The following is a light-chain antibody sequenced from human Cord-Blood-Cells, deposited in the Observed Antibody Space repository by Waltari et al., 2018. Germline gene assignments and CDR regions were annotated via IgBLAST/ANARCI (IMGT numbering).Light chain of an antibody. CDR2: KVS. V-gene: IGKV2-30*02. J-gene: IGKJ1*01. CDR3: MQGTHWWT. CDR1: QSLVHSDGNTY. Sequence: DVVMTQSPLSLPVTLGQPASISCRSSQSLVHSDGNTYLNWFQQRPGQSPRRLISKVSNRDSGVPDRFSGSGSGTDFTLKISRVEAEDVGVYYCMQGTHWWTFGQGTKVEIK.